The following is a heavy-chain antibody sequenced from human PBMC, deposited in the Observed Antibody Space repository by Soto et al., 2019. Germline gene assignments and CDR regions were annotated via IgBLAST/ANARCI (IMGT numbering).Heavy chain of an antibody. J-gene: IGHJ4*02. CDR3: ARGRIVASYDY. Sequence: ASVKVSCKAFGGTFSSYAISWVRQAPGQGLEWMGGIIPIFGTANYAQKFQSRVTITADESTSTAYMELSSLRSEDTAVYYCARGRIVASYDYWGQGTLVTVSS. V-gene: IGHV1-69*13. CDR1: GGTFSSYA. D-gene: IGHD5-12*01. CDR2: IIPIFGTA.